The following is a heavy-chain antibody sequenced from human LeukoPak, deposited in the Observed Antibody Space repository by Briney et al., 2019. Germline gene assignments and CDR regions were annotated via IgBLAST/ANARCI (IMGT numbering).Heavy chain of an antibody. D-gene: IGHD3-9*01. Sequence: ASVKVSCKASGYTFTSYGISWVRQAPGQGLEWMGWISAYNGNTNYAQKLQGRVTMTTDTSTSTAYMELRSLRSDDTAVYYCAAGWFNILTGYYLPHHWGQGTLVTVSS. CDR3: AAGWFNILTGYYLPHH. J-gene: IGHJ5*02. V-gene: IGHV1-18*01. CDR1: GYTFTSYG. CDR2: ISAYNGNT.